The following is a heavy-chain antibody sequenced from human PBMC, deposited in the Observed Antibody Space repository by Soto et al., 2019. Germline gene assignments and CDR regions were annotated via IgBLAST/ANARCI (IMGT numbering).Heavy chain of an antibody. Sequence: QVQLVQSGAEVKKPGSSVKVSCKASGGTFSSYAISWVRQAPGQGLEWMGGIIPIFGTADYAQKFQGRVTITADESTRTAYLEPSSLTPAVTAGYACASHTSLWVSFIRTSCYAYYYGMAGWGQGTTVTVSS. D-gene: IGHD2-2*01. CDR1: GGTFSSYA. V-gene: IGHV1-69*12. CDR3: ASHTSLWVSFIRTSCYAYYYGMAG. J-gene: IGHJ6*02. CDR2: IIPIFGTA.